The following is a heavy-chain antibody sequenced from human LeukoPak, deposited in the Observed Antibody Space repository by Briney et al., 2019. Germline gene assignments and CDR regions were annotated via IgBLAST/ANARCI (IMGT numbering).Heavy chain of an antibody. Sequence: PGGSLRLSCLASGFTFSSFWMHWVRQTLGKGLVWVSRIKTDGSSTDYADSVKGRFTISRDNARNTLYLQMDSLRVEDTAVYYCVRETRIGSSGTQGWFDPWGQGTLVTVSS. J-gene: IGHJ5*02. CDR2: IKTDGSST. V-gene: IGHV3-74*01. CDR3: VRETRIGSSGTQGWFDP. D-gene: IGHD1-1*01. CDR1: GFTFSSFW.